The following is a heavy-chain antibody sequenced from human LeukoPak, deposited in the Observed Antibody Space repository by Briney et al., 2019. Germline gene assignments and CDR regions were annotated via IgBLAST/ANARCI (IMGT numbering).Heavy chain of an antibody. CDR1: GFTVSSNY. Sequence: GGSLRLSCAASGFTVSSNYMSWVRQAPGKGLEWVSVIYSGGSTYYADSVKGRFTISRDNSKNTLYLQMNSLRAEDTAVYYCARDGIVVVPADNDARRTYYYGMDVWGQGTTVTVSS. J-gene: IGHJ6*02. CDR3: ARDGIVVVPADNDARRTYYYGMDV. D-gene: IGHD2-2*01. CDR2: IYSGGST. V-gene: IGHV3-53*01.